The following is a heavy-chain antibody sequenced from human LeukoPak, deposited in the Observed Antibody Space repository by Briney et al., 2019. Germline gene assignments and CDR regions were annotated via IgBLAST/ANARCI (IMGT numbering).Heavy chain of an antibody. V-gene: IGHV3-15*01. Sequence: PGGSLRLSCAATGFTFRYGWMSGARQAPGKGLEWVGRIKSKADGGTTDYAAPVKGRFTTSRDDSKNTLYLQMNSMKTEDTAIYYCAKEDGWLDPWGQGTLVTVFS. J-gene: IGHJ5*02. CDR3: AKEDGWLDP. CDR1: GFTFRYGW. CDR2: IKSKADGGTT.